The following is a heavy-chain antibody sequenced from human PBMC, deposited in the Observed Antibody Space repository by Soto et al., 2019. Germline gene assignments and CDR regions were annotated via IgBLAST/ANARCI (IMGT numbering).Heavy chain of an antibody. CDR3: ARAHIMITFGGVIVGSAFDI. D-gene: IGHD3-16*02. J-gene: IGHJ3*02. V-gene: IGHV4-31*03. CDR1: GGSISSGGYY. CDR2: IYYSGST. Sequence: TLSLTCTVSGGSISSGGYYWSWIRQHPGKGLEWIGYIYYSGSTYYNPSLKSRVTISVDTSKNQFSLKLSSVTAADTAVYYCARAHIMITFGGVIVGSAFDIWGQGTMVTGS.